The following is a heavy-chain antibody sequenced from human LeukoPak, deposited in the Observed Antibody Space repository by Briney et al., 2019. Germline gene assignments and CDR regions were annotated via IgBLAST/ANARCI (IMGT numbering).Heavy chain of an antibody. V-gene: IGHV4-4*07. D-gene: IGHD3-9*01. CDR1: GGSISSYY. Sequence: SETLSLTCTVSGGSISSYYWSWIRQPAGKGLEWIGRIYTSESTNYNPSLKSRVTMSVDTSKNQFSLKLSSVTAADTAVYYCARSSITYYDILTGYYRWFDPWGQGTLVTVSS. J-gene: IGHJ5*02. CDR3: ARSSITYYDILTGYYRWFDP. CDR2: IYTSEST.